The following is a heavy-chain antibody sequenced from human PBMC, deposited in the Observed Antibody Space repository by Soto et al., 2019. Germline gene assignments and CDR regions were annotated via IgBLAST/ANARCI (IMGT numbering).Heavy chain of an antibody. Sequence: EVQLVESGGGLVKPGGSLRLSCTASGFTFSGYSMTWVRQAPGKGLEWVAALSSGSDYIYYADPVKGRFIISRDNAKDSLYLQMNSLRTADTAVYYCAKDQGLRSRDGYNPDYWGQGTLVTVSS. D-gene: IGHD2-2*01. V-gene: IGHV3-21*01. J-gene: IGHJ4*02. CDR1: GFTFSGYS. CDR2: LSSGSDYI. CDR3: AKDQGLRSRDGYNPDY.